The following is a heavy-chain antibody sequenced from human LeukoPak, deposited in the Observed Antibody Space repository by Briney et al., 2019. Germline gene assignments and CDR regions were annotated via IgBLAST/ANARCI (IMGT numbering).Heavy chain of an antibody. CDR3: AKGANYYDSSGPVD. CDR2: ISWNSGSI. CDR1: GFTFDDYA. J-gene: IGHJ4*02. D-gene: IGHD3-22*01. Sequence: GRSLRLSCAASGFTFDDYAMHWVRQAPGKGLEWVSGISWNSGSIGYADSVKGRFTISRDNAKNSLYLQMNSLRAEDTALYYCAKGANYYDSSGPVDWGQGTLVTVSS. V-gene: IGHV3-9*01.